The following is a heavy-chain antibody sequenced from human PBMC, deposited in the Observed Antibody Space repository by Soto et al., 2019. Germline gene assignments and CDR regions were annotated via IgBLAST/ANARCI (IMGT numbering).Heavy chain of an antibody. CDR2: IYYSGST. CDR1: GGSVSSPTHY. CDR3: ARGPRPNWSEP. Sequence: SATLSLTCTVSGGSVSSPTHYWSWIRQPPGKGLEWIGFIYYSGSTNYNPSLKSRATISLDTSKNQFSLKLTSVTAADTAVYYCARGPRPNWSEPWGHGTLVTVSS. V-gene: IGHV4-61*01. J-gene: IGHJ5*02.